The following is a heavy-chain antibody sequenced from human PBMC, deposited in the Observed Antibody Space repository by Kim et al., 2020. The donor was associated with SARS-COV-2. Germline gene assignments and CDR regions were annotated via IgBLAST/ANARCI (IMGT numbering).Heavy chain of an antibody. D-gene: IGHD3-22*01. Sequence: SETLFLTCTVSGGSISSGGYYWSWIRQHPGKGLEWIGYIYYSGSTYYNPSLKSRVTISVDTSKNQFSLKLSSVTAADTAVYYCARDYYDSSGYYYKDYYYYGMDVWGQGTTVTVSS. CDR1: GGSISSGGYY. V-gene: IGHV4-31*03. CDR2: IYYSGST. CDR3: ARDYYDSSGYYYKDYYYYGMDV. J-gene: IGHJ6*02.